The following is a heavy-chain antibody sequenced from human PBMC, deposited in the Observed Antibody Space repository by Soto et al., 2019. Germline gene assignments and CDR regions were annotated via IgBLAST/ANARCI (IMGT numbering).Heavy chain of an antibody. CDR1: GFTFRTYW. J-gene: IGHJ6*02. Sequence: EVQLVESGGGLVQPGGSLRLSCAASGFTFRTYWLSWVRQVPGKGLEWVANINLDGSEKNYVDSVKGRFTISRDNARNSLYLQMSSLRAEDTALYYCARDGGTSWYSDDYHGMDVWGQGTTVTVSS. D-gene: IGHD6-13*01. CDR2: INLDGSEK. V-gene: IGHV3-7*05. CDR3: ARDGGTSWYSDDYHGMDV.